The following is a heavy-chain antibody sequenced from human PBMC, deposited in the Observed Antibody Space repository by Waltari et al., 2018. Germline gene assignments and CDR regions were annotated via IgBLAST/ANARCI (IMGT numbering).Heavy chain of an antibody. CDR3: ARDLPYFYDSSGFVWFDP. D-gene: IGHD3-22*01. Sequence: VQLVESGAEVKKPGSSVKVSCKASGGTFRSYAISWVRQAPGQGLEWMGGIIPILGTANYAQKFQGRVTITADESTSTAYMELSSLRSEDTAVYYCARDLPYFYDSSGFVWFDPWGQGTLVTVSS. V-gene: IGHV1-69*01. J-gene: IGHJ5*02. CDR2: IIPILGTA. CDR1: GGTFRSYA.